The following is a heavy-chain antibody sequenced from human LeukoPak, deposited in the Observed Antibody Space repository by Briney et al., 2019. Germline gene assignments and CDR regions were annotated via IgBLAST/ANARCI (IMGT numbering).Heavy chain of an antibody. CDR2: IYYSGST. J-gene: IGHJ5*02. D-gene: IGHD1-7*01. V-gene: IGHV4-39*07. CDR3: ARAADWNYVAWFDP. Sequence: SETLSLTCTVSGGSISSSSYYWGWIRQPPGKGLEWIGSIYYSGSTYYNPSLKSRVTISVDTSKNQFSLKLSSVTAADTAVYYCARAADWNYVAWFDPGGQGTLVTVSS. CDR1: GGSISSSSYY.